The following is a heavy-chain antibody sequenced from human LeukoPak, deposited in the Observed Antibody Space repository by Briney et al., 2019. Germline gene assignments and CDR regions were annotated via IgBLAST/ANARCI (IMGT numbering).Heavy chain of an antibody. CDR2: IYYSGST. V-gene: IGHV4-59*01. Sequence: KTSETLSLTCTVSGGSISSYYWSWIRQPPGKGLEWIGYIYYSGSTNYNPSLKSRVTVSVDTSKNQFSLKLSSVTAADTAVYYCARRGEFWGRGTLVTVSS. D-gene: IGHD5-12*01. CDR3: ARRGEF. J-gene: IGHJ2*01. CDR1: GGSISSYY.